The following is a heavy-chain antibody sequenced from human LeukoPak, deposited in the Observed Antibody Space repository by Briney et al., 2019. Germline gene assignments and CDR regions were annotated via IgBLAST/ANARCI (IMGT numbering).Heavy chain of an antibody. V-gene: IGHV1-46*01. J-gene: IGHJ4*02. CDR2: INPSGGST. CDR3: ARATVVMYYFDY. CDR1: GYTFTSYY. D-gene: IGHD4-23*01. Sequence: ASVKVSCKASGYTFTSYYMHWMRQAPGQGLEWMGIINPSGGSTSYAQKFQGRVTMTRDTSTSTVYMELSSLRSEDTAVYYCARATVVMYYFDYWGQGTLVTVSS.